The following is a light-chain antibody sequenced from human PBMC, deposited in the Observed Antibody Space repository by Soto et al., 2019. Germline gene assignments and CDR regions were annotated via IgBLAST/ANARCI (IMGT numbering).Light chain of an antibody. Sequence: QSALAQPASVAGSPGQSITISCTGTSSDVGAYNYVSWYHQHHPGKAPELIIYDVTDRPSGVSTRFSGSKSGNTASLTIFGLQAEDEGDYYCSSYTTIKTVIFGGGTKVTVL. CDR3: SSYTTIKTVI. CDR1: SSDVGAYNY. V-gene: IGLV2-14*01. CDR2: DVT. J-gene: IGLJ2*01.